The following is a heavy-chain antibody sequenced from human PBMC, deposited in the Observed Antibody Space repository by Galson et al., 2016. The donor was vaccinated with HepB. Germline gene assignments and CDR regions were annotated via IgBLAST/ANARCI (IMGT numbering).Heavy chain of an antibody. J-gene: IGHJ5*01. D-gene: IGHD3-3*01. CDR1: GFTFSSYA. CDR2: ISYDGSNK. CDR3: SKGEGSILRFLEWLSGLDP. Sequence: SLRLSCADSGFTFSSYAIHWVRQAPGKGLEWVGLISYDGSNKYYADSVKGRFTISRDNSKNTLYLQMNSLRVEDTAVYYCSKGEGSILRFLEWLSGLDPWGQGTLVTVSA. V-gene: IGHV3-30-3*01.